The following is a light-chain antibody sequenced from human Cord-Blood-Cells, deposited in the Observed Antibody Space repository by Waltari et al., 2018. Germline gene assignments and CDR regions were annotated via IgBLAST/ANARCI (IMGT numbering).Light chain of an antibody. CDR3: CSYAGSSTWV. CDR1: SSDVGSYNL. Sequence: QSALTQPASVSGPPGQPLTISRPGTSSDVGSYNLVAWYQQDPSKAPNHMIYEVSKRPSGVSNRFSGSKSGNTASLTISGLQAEDEADYYCCSYAGSSTWVFGGGTKLTVL. V-gene: IGLV2-23*02. J-gene: IGLJ3*02. CDR2: EVS.